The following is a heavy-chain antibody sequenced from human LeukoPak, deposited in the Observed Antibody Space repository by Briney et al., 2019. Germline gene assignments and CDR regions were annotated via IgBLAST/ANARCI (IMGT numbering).Heavy chain of an antibody. Sequence: GGSLRLSCAASGFTFSSNAMSWVRQAPGKGLEWVSAISGSGGSTYYADSVKGRFTISRDNSKNTLYLQMNSLRAEDTAVYYCAKGWSGYYYFDYWGQGTLVTVSS. J-gene: IGHJ4*02. CDR3: AKGWSGYYYFDY. CDR1: GFTFSSNA. CDR2: ISGSGGST. V-gene: IGHV3-23*01. D-gene: IGHD3-3*01.